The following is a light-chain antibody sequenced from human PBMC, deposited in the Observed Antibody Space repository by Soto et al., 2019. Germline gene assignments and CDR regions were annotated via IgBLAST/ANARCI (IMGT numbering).Light chain of an antibody. J-gene: IGKJ3*01. CDR3: QQYHNLPFT. Sequence: DIQMTQSPSSLSASVGDRVTITCQASQDISKYLNWYQQKPGKAPKFLIYDTSNLETGVQSRFSGREYGTDVTFTISNLQPEDVATYYCQQYHNLPFTFGPGTKVDIK. V-gene: IGKV1-33*01. CDR1: QDISKY. CDR2: DTS.